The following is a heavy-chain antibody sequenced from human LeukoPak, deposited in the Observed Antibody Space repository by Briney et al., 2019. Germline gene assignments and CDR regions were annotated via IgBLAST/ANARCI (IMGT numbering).Heavy chain of an antibody. D-gene: IGHD2-15*01. CDR1: GGSFSGYY. CDR3: ARGGNVVTARTNFDY. V-gene: IGHV4-31*11. Sequence: PSETLSLTCAVYGGSFSGYYWSWIRQHPGKGLEWIGYIYYSGSTYYNPSLKSRVTISVDTSKNQFSLKLSSVTAADTAVYYCARGGNVVTARTNFDYWGQGTLVTVSS. J-gene: IGHJ4*02. CDR2: IYYSGST.